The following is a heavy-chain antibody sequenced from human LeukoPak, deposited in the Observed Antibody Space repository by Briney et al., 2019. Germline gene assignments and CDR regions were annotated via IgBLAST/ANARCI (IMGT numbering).Heavy chain of an antibody. D-gene: IGHD3/OR15-3a*01. V-gene: IGHV4-59*01. Sequence: SETLSLTCVVSGGSLHRSFWTWVRQPPGKGLEWIGRIYSSGTTDYSPSLKGRLTISIDASKNQFSLRLASVTAADTAVYYCGRRPAVDGPIDNWGQGILVAVSS. J-gene: IGHJ4*02. CDR3: GRRPAVDGPIDN. CDR2: IYSSGTT. CDR1: GGSLHRSF.